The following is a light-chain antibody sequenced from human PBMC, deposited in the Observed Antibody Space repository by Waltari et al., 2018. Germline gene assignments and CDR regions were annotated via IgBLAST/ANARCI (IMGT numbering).Light chain of an antibody. J-gene: IGLJ7*01. Sequence: SVLTQPPSVSAAPGPRVTIPCSGGSSNLGNNYESCYRQFPGTAPTLLIYENTERPSGIPGRFSGSKSGTSATLDITGLQAGDEADYYCGTWDSSLSGAVFGGGTHLTVL. V-gene: IGLV1-51*02. CDR3: GTWDSSLSGAV. CDR1: SSNLGNNY. CDR2: ENT.